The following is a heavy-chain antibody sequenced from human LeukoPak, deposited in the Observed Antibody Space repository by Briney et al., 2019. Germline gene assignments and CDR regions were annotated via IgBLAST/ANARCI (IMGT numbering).Heavy chain of an antibody. Sequence: RPGGSLRLSCAASGFTFSTYAMSWVRQAPGKGLEWVSVISGSGGSTYYADSVKGRFTISRDNSKNTLYLQMNSLRAEDTAVYYCAKGGAAASTTLFDYWGQGTLVTVSS. CDR1: GFTFSTYA. J-gene: IGHJ4*02. D-gene: IGHD6-13*01. V-gene: IGHV3-23*01. CDR2: ISGSGGST. CDR3: AKGGAAASTTLFDY.